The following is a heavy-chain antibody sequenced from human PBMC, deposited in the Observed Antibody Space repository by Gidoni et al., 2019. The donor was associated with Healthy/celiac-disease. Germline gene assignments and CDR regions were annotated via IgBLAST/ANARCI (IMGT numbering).Heavy chain of an antibody. CDR2: IRYDGSNK. J-gene: IGHJ6*03. D-gene: IGHD6-13*01. CDR1: GFTFSSYG. V-gene: IGHV3-30*02. Sequence: QVQLVESGGGVVQPGGSLRLSCAASGFTFSSYGMHWVRQAPGKGLEWVAFIRYDGSNKYYADSVKGRFTISRDNSKNTLYLQMNSLRAEDTAVYYCAKEGSQQLAEYYYYYYMDVWGKGTTVTVSS. CDR3: AKEGSQQLAEYYYYYYMDV.